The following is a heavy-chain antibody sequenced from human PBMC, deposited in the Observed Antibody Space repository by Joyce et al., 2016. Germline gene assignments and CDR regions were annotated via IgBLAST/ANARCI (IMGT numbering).Heavy chain of an antibody. D-gene: IGHD3-16*01. CDR3: ARERGGGMSAFDI. CDR2: IGTAGGP. Sequence: EVQLVEAGGALVQPGGSLRLSGEASGFTFSAYEIHWVRQTTGKGLEGVVAIGTAGGPYYAGSVKGRFTISRENAKSSLFLQMNSLRAEDTAVYYCARERGGGMSAFDIWGQGTMVTVSS. J-gene: IGHJ3*02. V-gene: IGHV3-13*05. CDR1: GFTFSAYE.